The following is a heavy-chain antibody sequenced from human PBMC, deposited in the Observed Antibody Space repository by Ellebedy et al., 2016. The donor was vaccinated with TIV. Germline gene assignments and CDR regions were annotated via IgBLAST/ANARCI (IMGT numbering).Heavy chain of an antibody. CDR1: GGTFSRHV. Sequence: AASVKVSCKASGGTFSRHVISWVRQAPGQGLEWMGRIIPILGIANYAQKFQGRVTITADKSTSTADMELSSLRSEDTAVYYCAREPSGVGWYDSTWFDPWGQGTLVTVSS. D-gene: IGHD6-19*01. J-gene: IGHJ5*02. CDR3: AREPSGVGWYDSTWFDP. CDR2: IIPILGIA. V-gene: IGHV1-69*04.